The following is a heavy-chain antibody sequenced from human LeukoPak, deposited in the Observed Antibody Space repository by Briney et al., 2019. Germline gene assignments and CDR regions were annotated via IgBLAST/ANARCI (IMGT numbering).Heavy chain of an antibody. D-gene: IGHD2-15*01. J-gene: IGHJ4*02. V-gene: IGHV1-18*01. CDR2: ISAYNGNT. CDR3: ARGQYCSGGSCYYSDY. CDR1: GYTFTIYG. Sequence: ASVTVSCTASGYTFTIYGISWVRQAPGQGLEWMGWISAYNGNTNYAQKLQGRVTMTTDTSTSTAYMELRSLRSDDTAVYYCARGQYCSGGSCYYSDYWGQGTLVTVSS.